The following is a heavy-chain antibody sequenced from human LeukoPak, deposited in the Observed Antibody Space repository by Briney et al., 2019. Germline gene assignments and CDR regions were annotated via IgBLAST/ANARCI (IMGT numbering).Heavy chain of an antibody. CDR1: GFSFSSYG. CDR3: AKDLLLWFGELSPFDY. J-gene: IGHJ4*02. V-gene: IGHV3-30*02. D-gene: IGHD3-10*01. Sequence: GGSLRLSCAASGFSFSSYGMHWVRQAPGKGLEWVAFIRYDGSNKYYADSVKGRFTISRDNSKNTLYLQMNSLRAEDTAVYYCAKDLLLWFGELSPFDYWGQGTLVTVSS. CDR2: IRYDGSNK.